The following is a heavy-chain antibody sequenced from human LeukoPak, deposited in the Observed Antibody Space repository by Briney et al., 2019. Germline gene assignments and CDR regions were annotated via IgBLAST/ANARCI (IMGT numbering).Heavy chain of an antibody. CDR2: IYHSGST. J-gene: IGHJ3*02. CDR3: ARSREEAFDI. V-gene: IGHV4-30-2*01. D-gene: IGHD1-26*01. Sequence: SWIRQPPGKGLEWIGYIYHSGSTYYNPSLKSRVTISVDRSKNQFSLKLSSVTAADTAVYYCARSREEAFDIWGQGTMVTVSS.